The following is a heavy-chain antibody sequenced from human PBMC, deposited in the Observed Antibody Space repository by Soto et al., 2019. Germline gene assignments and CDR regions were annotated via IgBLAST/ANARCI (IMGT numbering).Heavy chain of an antibody. J-gene: IGHJ6*02. CDR2: IIPIFGTA. V-gene: IGHV1-69*13. Sequence: SVKVSCKASGGTFSSYAISWVRQAPGQGLEWMGGIIPIFGTANYAQKFQGRVTITADESTSTAYMELSSPRSEDTAVYYCARGYSSTPVLDYYYGMDVWGQGTTVTVSS. CDR3: ARGYSSTPVLDYYYGMDV. CDR1: GGTFSSYA. D-gene: IGHD5-18*01.